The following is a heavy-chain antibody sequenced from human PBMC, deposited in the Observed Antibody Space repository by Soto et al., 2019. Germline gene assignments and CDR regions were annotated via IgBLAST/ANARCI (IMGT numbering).Heavy chain of an antibody. CDR3: ARCRNWNDYYYYYMDV. J-gene: IGHJ6*03. D-gene: IGHD1-1*01. Sequence: QVQLQQWGAGLLKPSETLSLTCAVYGGSFSGYYWSWIRQPPGKGLEWIGEINHSGSTNYNPSLKSRVTISVDTSKNQFSLKLSSVTAADTAVYYCARCRNWNDYYYYYMDVWGKGTTVTVSS. CDR2: INHSGST. CDR1: GGSFSGYY. V-gene: IGHV4-34*01.